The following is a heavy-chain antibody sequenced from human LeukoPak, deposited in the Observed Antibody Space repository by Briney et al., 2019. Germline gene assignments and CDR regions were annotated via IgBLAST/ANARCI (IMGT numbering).Heavy chain of an antibody. Sequence: SETLSLTCTVSGGSIRGYYWSWIRQPPGKALEWIGYVSYSGSTNYNPSLKSRVTISLDTSKNQFSLKLSSVTAADTAVYYCAREPADQSLDYWGQGTLVTVSS. D-gene: IGHD2-2*01. CDR3: AREPADQSLDY. J-gene: IGHJ4*02. V-gene: IGHV4-59*01. CDR2: VSYSGST. CDR1: GGSIRGYY.